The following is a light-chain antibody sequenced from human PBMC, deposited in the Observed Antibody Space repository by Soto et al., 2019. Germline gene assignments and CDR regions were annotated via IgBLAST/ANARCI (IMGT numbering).Light chain of an antibody. CDR2: YAS. CDR3: QQYDNWPRT. V-gene: IGKV3-15*01. Sequence: EIMMTQSPDTLSVSPAARATLSCRASQSVSSKLAWYQQRPGQAPRLLIYYASTRATGIPARFSGSGPGTEFTLTITSLQSEDFAVYYCQQYDNWPRTFGQGTKVDIK. CDR1: QSVSSK. J-gene: IGKJ1*01.